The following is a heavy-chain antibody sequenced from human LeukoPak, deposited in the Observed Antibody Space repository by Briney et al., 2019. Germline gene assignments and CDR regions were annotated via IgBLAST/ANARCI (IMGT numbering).Heavy chain of an antibody. CDR1: GGSISSYY. V-gene: IGHV4-59*12. J-gene: IGHJ4*02. D-gene: IGHD6-13*01. CDR2: IYYSGST. Sequence: SETLSLTCTVSGGSISSYYWSWIRQSPGKGLEWIGSIYYSGSTYYNPSLKSRVTISVDTSKNQFSLKLSSVTAADTAVYYCARDRTSSSWDGVDYWGPGNPGHRLL. CDR3: ARDRTSSSWDGVDY.